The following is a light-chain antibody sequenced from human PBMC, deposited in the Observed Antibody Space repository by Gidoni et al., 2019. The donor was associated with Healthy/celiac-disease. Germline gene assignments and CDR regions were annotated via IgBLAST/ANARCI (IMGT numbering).Light chain of an antibody. CDR3: QQYGSSPWT. CDR1: QSVRSIY. J-gene: IGKJ1*01. V-gene: IGKV3-20*01. Sequence: DIVLTQSPGTLSLSPGESATLPCGSSQSVRSIYLACYQKKPGQSPRLLIYGASSRATGIPDRVRGSGSGTELTLTTSRLVNEEFAVYYYQQYGSSPWTFGQGTKVEIK. CDR2: GAS.